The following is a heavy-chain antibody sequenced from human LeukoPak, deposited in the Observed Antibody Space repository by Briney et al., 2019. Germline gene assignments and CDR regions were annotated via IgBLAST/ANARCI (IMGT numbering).Heavy chain of an antibody. D-gene: IGHD2-2*01. V-gene: IGHV3-23*01. CDR2: ISGSGGST. Sequence: GGSLRLSCAASGFTFSSYAMGWVRQAPGKGLEWVSAISGSGGSTYYADSVKGRFTISRDNSKNTLYLQMNSLRAEDTAVYYCASDCSSTSCYQRGGYSDYWGQGTLVTVSS. J-gene: IGHJ4*02. CDR1: GFTFSSYA. CDR3: ASDCSSTSCYQRGGYSDY.